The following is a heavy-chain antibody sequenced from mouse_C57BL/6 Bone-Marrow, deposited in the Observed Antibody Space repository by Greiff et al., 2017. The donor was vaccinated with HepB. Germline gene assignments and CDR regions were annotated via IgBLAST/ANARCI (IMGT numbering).Heavy chain of an antibody. CDR2: IYPGSGST. J-gene: IGHJ2*01. D-gene: IGHD5-1*01. CDR3: ARRSNYLDY. V-gene: IGHV1-55*01. Sequence: QVQLQQPGAELVKPGASVKMSCKASGYTFTSYWITWVKQRPGQGLEWIGDIYPGSGSTNYNEKFKSKATLTVDTSSSTAYMKLSSLASEDSAFSYCARRSNYLDYWGKGTTLTASS. CDR1: GYTFTSYW.